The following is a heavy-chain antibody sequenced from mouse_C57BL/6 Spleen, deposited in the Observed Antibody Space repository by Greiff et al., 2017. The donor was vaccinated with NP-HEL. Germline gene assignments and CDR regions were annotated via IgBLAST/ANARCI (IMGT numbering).Heavy chain of an antibody. V-gene: IGHV3-6*01. CDR1: GYSITSGYY. Sequence: EVKLQESGPGLVKPSQSLSLTCSVTGYSITSGYYWNWIRQFPGNKLEWMGYISYDGSNNYNPSLKNRISITRDTSKNQFFLKLNSVTTEDTATYYCARVGFYLYAMDYWGQGTSVTVSS. CDR3: ARVGFYLYAMDY. J-gene: IGHJ4*01. D-gene: IGHD5-1*01. CDR2: ISYDGSN.